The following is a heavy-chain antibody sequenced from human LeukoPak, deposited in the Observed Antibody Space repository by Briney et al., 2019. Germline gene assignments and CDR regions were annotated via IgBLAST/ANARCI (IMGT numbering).Heavy chain of an antibody. CDR3: AREGQWLVMRLTNWFDP. D-gene: IGHD6-19*01. J-gene: IGHJ5*02. V-gene: IGHV4-31*03. Sequence: PSETLSLTCTVSGGSISSGGYYWSWIRQHPGKGLEWIGYIYYSGSSYYNPSLKSRVTISVDTSKNQFSLKLSSVTAADTAVYYCAREGQWLVMRLTNWFDPWGQGTLVTVSS. CDR2: IYYSGSS. CDR1: GGSISSGGYY.